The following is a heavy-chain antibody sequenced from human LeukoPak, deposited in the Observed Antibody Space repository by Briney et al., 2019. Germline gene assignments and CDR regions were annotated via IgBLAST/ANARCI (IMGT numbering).Heavy chain of an antibody. V-gene: IGHV1-69*05. D-gene: IGHD2-15*01. CDR2: IVPIFDTA. Sequence: ASVKVSCKASEGTFNSYAISWVRQAPGQGLEWMGGIVPIFDTANYAQKFQGRVTITTDESTNTAYMELSSLTSEDTAVYYCARDARISYSYYYYMDVWGKGTTVTVSS. J-gene: IGHJ6*03. CDR1: EGTFNSYA. CDR3: ARDARISYSYYYYMDV.